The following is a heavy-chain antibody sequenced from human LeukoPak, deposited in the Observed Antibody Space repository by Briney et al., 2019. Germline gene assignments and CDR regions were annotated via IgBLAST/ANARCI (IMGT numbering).Heavy chain of an antibody. Sequence: GGSLRLSCVGSGFTFRSHAMSWVRQAPEKGLEFVSGIYENGGTTYYADSVKGRFSISRDNSKNTLYLQMDSLRGEDTAVYYCAKDFRIGYSAHFDYWGLGALVTVSS. D-gene: IGHD2-21*01. CDR3: AKDFRIGYSAHFDY. CDR2: IYENGGTT. V-gene: IGHV3-23*01. CDR1: GFTFRSHA. J-gene: IGHJ4*02.